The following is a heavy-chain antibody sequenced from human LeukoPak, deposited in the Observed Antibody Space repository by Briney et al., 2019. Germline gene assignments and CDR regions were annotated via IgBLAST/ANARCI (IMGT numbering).Heavy chain of an antibody. CDR3: ARDRGPSGSYPCFDY. D-gene: IGHD1-26*01. V-gene: IGHV3-30-3*01. CDR2: ISYDGSNK. Sequence: GGSLRLSCAASGFTFSSYAMHWVRQAPGKGLEWVALISYDGSNKYYADSVKGRFTISRDNSKNTLYLQMNSLRAEDTAVYYCARDRGPSGSYPCFDYWGQGTLVTVSS. J-gene: IGHJ4*02. CDR1: GFTFSSYA.